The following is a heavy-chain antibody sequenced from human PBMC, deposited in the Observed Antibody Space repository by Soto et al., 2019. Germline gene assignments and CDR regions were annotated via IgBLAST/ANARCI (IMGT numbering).Heavy chain of an antibody. CDR2: ISAYNGNT. J-gene: IGHJ3*02. CDR1: GYTFTSYG. D-gene: IGHD1-26*01. CDR3: AREGGDIVVGATIASAFDI. Sequence: QVQLVQSGAEVKKPGASVKVSCKASGYTFTSYGISWVRQAPGQGLEWMGWISAYNGNTNYAQKLQGRVTMTTDTSTSTAYMELRSLRSDDTAVYYCAREGGDIVVGATIASAFDIWGQGTMVTVSS. V-gene: IGHV1-18*01.